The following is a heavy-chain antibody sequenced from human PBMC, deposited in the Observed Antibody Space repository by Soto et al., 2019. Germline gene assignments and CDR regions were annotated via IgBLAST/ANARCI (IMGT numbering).Heavy chain of an antibody. CDR3: ARRFKGLSTSNYYMDV. CDR2: ISSSTTYI. V-gene: IGHV3-21*01. J-gene: IGHJ6*03. CDR1: GFTFSSYS. Sequence: EVQLVESGGGLVKPGGSLRLSCAASGFTFSSYSMNWVHQAPGQGLEWVSSISSSTTYIYYADSVKGRFTISRDNAKNSLDLQMNSLRAEDTAVYYCARRFKGLSTSNYYMDVWGKGTTVSVSS.